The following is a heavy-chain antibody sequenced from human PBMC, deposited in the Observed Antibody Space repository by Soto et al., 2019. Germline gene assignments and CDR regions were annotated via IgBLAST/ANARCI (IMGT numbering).Heavy chain of an antibody. V-gene: IGHV1-69*12. CDR2: IIPIFGTA. CDR3: AREGESSGCPDY. J-gene: IGHJ4*02. D-gene: IGHD6-19*01. Sequence: QVQLVQSGAEVMKPGSSVKVSCKASGGTFSNYGISWVRQAPGQGLEWMGGIIPIFGTANYAQKFQGRVTITADESTSTAYMELSSLRSEDTAVYYCAREGESSGCPDYWGQGTLVTVTS. CDR1: GGTFSNYG.